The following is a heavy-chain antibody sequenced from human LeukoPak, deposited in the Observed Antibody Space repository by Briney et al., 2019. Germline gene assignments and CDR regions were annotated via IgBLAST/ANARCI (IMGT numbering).Heavy chain of an antibody. CDR1: GFTFSSYW. Sequence: RGSLRLSCAASGFTFSSYWMSWVRQAPGKGLKWVANIKQDGSEKYYVDSVKGRFTISRDNAKNSLYLQMNSLRAEDTAVYYCARPRPGYYMDVWGKGATVTVSS. CDR3: ARPRPGYYMDV. D-gene: IGHD1-1*01. CDR2: IKQDGSEK. J-gene: IGHJ6*03. V-gene: IGHV3-7*01.